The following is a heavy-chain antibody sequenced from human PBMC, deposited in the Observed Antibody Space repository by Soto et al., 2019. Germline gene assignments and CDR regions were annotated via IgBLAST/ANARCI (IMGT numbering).Heavy chain of an antibody. J-gene: IGHJ6*02. D-gene: IGHD2-15*01. V-gene: IGHV4-4*08. CDR3: AREGALLFGGTSDYYSTMDV. Sequence: SETLSLTCTVSGASIINYYWAWIRQSPGGGLESIGYVSNTATTTYNPSLKNRVTISVDASKSQFYLKLRSVTAADTAFYYCAREGALLFGGTSDYYSTMDVWVQGTTVT. CDR2: VSNTATT. CDR1: GASIINYY.